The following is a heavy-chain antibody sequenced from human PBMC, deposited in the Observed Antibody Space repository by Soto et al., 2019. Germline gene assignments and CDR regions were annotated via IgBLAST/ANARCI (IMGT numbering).Heavy chain of an antibody. CDR2: ISRDGLAQ. V-gene: IGHV3-30*18. CDR3: AKETIQVGGPNYFDY. Sequence: GGSLRLSCEASGFSFSRYGMHWVRQAPGMGLEWVAVISRDGLAQYYADSVKGRFTISRDNSQSTLYLQMNSLRTEDTAIYYCAKETIQVGGPNYFDYWGQGALVTVSS. J-gene: IGHJ4*02. D-gene: IGHD1-1*01. CDR1: GFSFSRYG.